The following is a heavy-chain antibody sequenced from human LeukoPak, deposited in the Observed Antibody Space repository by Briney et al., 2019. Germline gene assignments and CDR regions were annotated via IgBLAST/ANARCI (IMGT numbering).Heavy chain of an antibody. CDR2: IYYSGST. J-gene: IGHJ5*02. Sequence: SETLSLTCTVSGGSISSSSYYWGWIRLPPGKGLEWIGSIYYSGSTYYNPSLKSRVTISVDTSKNQFSLKLSSVTAADTAVYYCARHRGGSWNNWFDPWGQGTLVTVSS. D-gene: IGHD6-13*01. CDR3: ARHRGGSWNNWFDP. V-gene: IGHV4-39*07. CDR1: GGSISSSSYY.